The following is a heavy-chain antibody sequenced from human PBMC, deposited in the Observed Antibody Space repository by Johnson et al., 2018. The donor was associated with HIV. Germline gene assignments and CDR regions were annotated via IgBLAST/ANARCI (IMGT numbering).Heavy chain of an antibody. CDR2: ISGSGGST. CDR3: AKGKPAGIAVHDSFDI. J-gene: IGHJ3*02. D-gene: IGHD6-19*01. Sequence: VQLVESGGGLVQPGGSLRLSCAASGFTFSSYAMSWVRQAPGKGLEWVSAISGSGGSTYYADSVKGRFTISRANSKNTLYLQMDSLRVEDTAVYYCAKGKPAGIAVHDSFDIWGQGTMVTVSS. V-gene: IGHV3-23*04. CDR1: GFTFSSYA.